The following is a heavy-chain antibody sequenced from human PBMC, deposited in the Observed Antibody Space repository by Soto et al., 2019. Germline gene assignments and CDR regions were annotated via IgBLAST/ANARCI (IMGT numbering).Heavy chain of an antibody. Sequence: LSLTCAVSGYPISSGYYWGWIRQPPGKGLEWIGIIHHSGSTYYNPSLRSRITISVDTSKNQSSLKMPSVTAADTAVYYCARSSGYVPGGYWGQGILVTVSS. CDR3: ARSSGYVPGGY. CDR1: GYPISSGYY. V-gene: IGHV4-38-2*01. CDR2: IHHSGST. J-gene: IGHJ4*02. D-gene: IGHD5-12*01.